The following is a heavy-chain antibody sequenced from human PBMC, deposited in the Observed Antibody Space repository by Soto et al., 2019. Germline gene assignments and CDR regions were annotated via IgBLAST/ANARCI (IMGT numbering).Heavy chain of an antibody. J-gene: IGHJ3*01. CDR1: GAGFISSG. CDR2: IVVASGQT. D-gene: IGHD5-12*01. Sequence: ASVKVSCKASGAGFISSGIQWVRQAHGQRLEWIGWIVVASGQTNYAQNFRGRVAITRDTSTATAYIELTGLTSEDTAVYFCSADRPDIGVGWWVWGQGTKATV. CDR3: SADRPDIGVGWWV. V-gene: IGHV1-58*02.